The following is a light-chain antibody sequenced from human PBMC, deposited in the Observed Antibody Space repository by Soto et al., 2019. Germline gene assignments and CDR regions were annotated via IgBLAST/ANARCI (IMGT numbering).Light chain of an antibody. CDR2: DVS. CDR3: NSFTTSSTYV. Sequence: QSVLTQPASVSGSPGQSITISCTGTSSDVGGYNYVSWYQQHPGKAPKLMIYDVSYRPSWVSNRFSGSKSGTTASLTISGLQAEDEADYYCNSFTTSSTYVFGTGTRSPS. V-gene: IGLV2-14*03. CDR1: SSDVGGYNY. J-gene: IGLJ1*01.